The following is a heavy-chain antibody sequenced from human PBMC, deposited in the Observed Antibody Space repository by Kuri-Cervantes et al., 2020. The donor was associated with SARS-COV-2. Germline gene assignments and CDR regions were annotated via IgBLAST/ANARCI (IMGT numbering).Heavy chain of an antibody. CDR3: ARDDCTNGVCWIDY. V-gene: IGHV4-34*01. Sequence: SETLSLTCAVYGGSFSGYYWSWIRQPPGKGLEWIGEINHSGSTNYNPSLKSRVTISVDTSKNQFSLKLSSVTAADTAVYYCARDDCTNGVCWIDYWGQGTLVTVSS. CDR1: GGSFSGYY. D-gene: IGHD2-8*01. CDR2: INHSGST. J-gene: IGHJ4*02.